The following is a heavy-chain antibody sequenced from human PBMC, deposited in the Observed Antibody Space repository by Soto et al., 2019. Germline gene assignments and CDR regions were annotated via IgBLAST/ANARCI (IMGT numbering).Heavy chain of an antibody. CDR1: GFTFTTYW. CDR2: IKGDGSCL. J-gene: IGHJ6*02. V-gene: IGHV3-74*01. CDR3: ARGLKNYYGVDV. Sequence: EVKVVESGGGLVQPGGSLRLSCAASGFTFTTYWMHWVRQVPGKGLVWVSRIKGDGSCLSYADSVKGRFTISRDNVENTVYLQMGSLRADDTAVYYCARGLKNYYGVDVWGQGTTVTVSS.